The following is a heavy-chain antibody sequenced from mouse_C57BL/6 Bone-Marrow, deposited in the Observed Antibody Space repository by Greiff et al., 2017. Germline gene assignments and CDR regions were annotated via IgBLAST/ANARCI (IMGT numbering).Heavy chain of an antibody. CDR3: ARPYYYGSSCTAWFAY. CDR1: GYTFTSYW. Sequence: QVQLQQPGAELVKPGASVKLSCKASGYTFTSYWMHWVKQRPGQGLEWIGMIHPNSGSTNYNEKFKSKATLTVDKSSSTAYMQLSSLTSEDSAVYYCARPYYYGSSCTAWFAYWGQGTLVTVSA. J-gene: IGHJ3*01. CDR2: IHPNSGST. D-gene: IGHD1-1*01. V-gene: IGHV1-64*01.